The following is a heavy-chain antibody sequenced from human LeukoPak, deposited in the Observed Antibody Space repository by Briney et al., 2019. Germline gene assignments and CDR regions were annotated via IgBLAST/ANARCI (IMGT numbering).Heavy chain of an antibody. Sequence: PSETLSLTCAVSGGSISSSNRWSWVRQPPGKGLEWIGEIYHSGSTNYNPSLKSRVTISVDKSKNQFSLKLSSVTAADTAVYYCARMTYYYDSSGYYPDYWGQGTLVTVSS. D-gene: IGHD3-22*01. CDR3: ARMTYYYDSSGYYPDY. J-gene: IGHJ4*02. V-gene: IGHV4-4*02. CDR2: IYHSGST. CDR1: GGSISSSNR.